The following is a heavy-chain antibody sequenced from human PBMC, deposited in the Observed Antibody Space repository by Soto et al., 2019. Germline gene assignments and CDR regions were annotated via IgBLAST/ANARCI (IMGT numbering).Heavy chain of an antibody. CDR1: GGSISSSNW. V-gene: IGHV4-4*02. J-gene: IGHJ3*02. Sequence: SETLSLTCAVSGGSISSSNWWSWVRQPPEKGLEWIGEIYHSGSTNYNPPLKSRVTISVDKSKNQFSLKLSSVTDADTAVYYCARVEWLGEPNDAFDIWGQGTMVTVSS. D-gene: IGHD3-10*01. CDR2: IYHSGST. CDR3: ARVEWLGEPNDAFDI.